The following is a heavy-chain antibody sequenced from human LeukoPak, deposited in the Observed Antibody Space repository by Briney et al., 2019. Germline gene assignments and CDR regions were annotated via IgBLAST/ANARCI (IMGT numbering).Heavy chain of an antibody. CDR1: GYTFTSYY. V-gene: IGHV1-46*01. Sequence: ASVKVSCKASGYTFTSYYMHWVRQAPGQGLEWMGVINPSGGSTSYAQKFQGRVTMTRDTSTSTVYMELSSLRSEDTAVYYCARPIPRIAAAGTQGWFDPWGQGTLVTVSS. CDR2: INPSGGST. J-gene: IGHJ5*02. CDR3: ARPIPRIAAAGTQGWFDP. D-gene: IGHD6-13*01.